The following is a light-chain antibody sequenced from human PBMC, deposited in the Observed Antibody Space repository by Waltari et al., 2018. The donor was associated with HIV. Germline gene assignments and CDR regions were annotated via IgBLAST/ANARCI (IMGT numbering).Light chain of an antibody. V-gene: IGKV1-9*01. Sequence: DMQLTQSPFFMSASVRDRVTITCRASLCINCYLAWYQQQPVTAPNLLIYGASTLQGGVPSRFSGSGSGTEFTLTISSLQPEDFATYYCQQINSYPYTFGQGTKLEIK. CDR3: QQINSYPYT. J-gene: IGKJ2*01. CDR2: GAS. CDR1: LCINCY.